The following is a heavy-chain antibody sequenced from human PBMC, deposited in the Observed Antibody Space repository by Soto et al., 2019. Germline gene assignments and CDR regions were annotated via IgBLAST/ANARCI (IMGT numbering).Heavy chain of an antibody. CDR3: ATDEGGGYFYGVNY. CDR2: TSYDERIK. V-gene: IGHV3-30*04. CDR1: GFIFSNYA. J-gene: IGHJ4*02. Sequence: GGSLRLSCAASGFIFSNYAMHWVRQAPGKGLEWVAVTSYDERIKYHADSVKGRFTISRDNSKNTLYLQMNSLRPEDTALYYCATDEGGGYFYGVNYWGQGTLVTVSS. D-gene: IGHD3-22*01.